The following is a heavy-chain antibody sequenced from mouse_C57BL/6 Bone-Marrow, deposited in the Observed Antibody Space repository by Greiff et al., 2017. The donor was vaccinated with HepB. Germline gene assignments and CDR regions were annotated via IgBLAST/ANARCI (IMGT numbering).Heavy chain of an antibody. J-gene: IGHJ3*01. CDR1: GFTFSSYG. CDR3: ARGRFPAGFAY. CDR2: ISSGGSYT. V-gene: IGHV5-6*01. Sequence: EVQVVESGGDLVKPGGSLKLSCAASGFTFSSYGMSWVRQTPDKRLEWVATISSGGSYTYYPDSVKGRFTISRDNAKNTLYLQMSSLKSEDTAMYYCARGRFPAGFAYWGQGTLVTVSA.